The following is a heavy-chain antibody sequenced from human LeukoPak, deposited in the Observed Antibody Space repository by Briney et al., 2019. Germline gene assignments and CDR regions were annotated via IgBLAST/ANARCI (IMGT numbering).Heavy chain of an antibody. D-gene: IGHD5-24*01. CDR2: INHSGST. CDR3: AREQSHDYNSRALDY. CDR1: GGSISSYY. Sequence: SETLSLTCTVSGGSISSYYWSWIRQPPGKGLEWIGYINHSGSTNYNPSLKSRVTISVDTSKNQFSLKLSSVTAADTAVYYCAREQSHDYNSRALDYWGQGTLVTVSS. V-gene: IGHV4-59*01. J-gene: IGHJ4*02.